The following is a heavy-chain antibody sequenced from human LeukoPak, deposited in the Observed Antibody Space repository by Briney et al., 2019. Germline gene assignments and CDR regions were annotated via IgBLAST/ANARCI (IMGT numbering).Heavy chain of an antibody. CDR3: ARIIFHYDYVWGSYRHLDY. Sequence: SETLSLTCTVSGGSISSYYWSWIRQPPGKGLEWIGYIYYSGSTNYNPSLKSRVTISVDTSKNQFSLKLSSVTAADTAVYYCARIIFHYDYVWGSYRHLDYWGQGTLVTVSS. CDR2: IYYSGST. V-gene: IGHV4-59*12. J-gene: IGHJ4*02. CDR1: GGSISSYY. D-gene: IGHD3-16*01.